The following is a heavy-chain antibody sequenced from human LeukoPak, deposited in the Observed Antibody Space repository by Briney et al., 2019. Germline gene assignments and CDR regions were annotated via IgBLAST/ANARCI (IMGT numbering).Heavy chain of an antibody. CDR1: GYTFTSYG. J-gene: IGHJ4*02. V-gene: IGHV1-18*01. CDR2: ISAYNGNT. Sequence: ASVKVSCKASGYTFTSYGISWVRQAPGQGLEWMGWISAYNGNTNYAQKLQGRVTMTTDTSTSTAYMELRSLRAEDTAVYYCAKDPYDISGYYYGPTGGIDYWGLGTLVTVSS. CDR3: AKDPYDISGYYYGPTGGIDY. D-gene: IGHD3-22*01.